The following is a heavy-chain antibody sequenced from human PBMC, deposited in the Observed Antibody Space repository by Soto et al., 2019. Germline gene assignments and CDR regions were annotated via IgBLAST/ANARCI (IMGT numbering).Heavy chain of an antibody. V-gene: IGHV3-23*01. CDR3: ARRGSGSDSDY. CDR1: GFTFSSYA. Sequence: EVQLLESGGGLVQPGGSLRLSCAASGFTFSSYAMRWVRQAPGKGLEWVSAISGSGGSTYYADSLKGRFTISRDNSKNTLYLQMNRLRAEDTAVYYCARRGSGSDSDYWGQGTLVTVSS. CDR2: ISGSGGST. J-gene: IGHJ4*02. D-gene: IGHD1-26*01.